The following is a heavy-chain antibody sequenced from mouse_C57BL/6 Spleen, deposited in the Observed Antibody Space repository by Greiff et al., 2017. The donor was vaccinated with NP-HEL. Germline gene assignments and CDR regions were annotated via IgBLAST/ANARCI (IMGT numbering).Heavy chain of an antibody. CDR1: GYTFTSYW. CDR3: ARWRLRRGDYFDY. D-gene: IGHD2-4*01. J-gene: IGHJ2*01. Sequence: QVQLQQSGAELVKPGASVKMSCKASGYTFTSYWITWVKQRPGQGLEWIGDIYPGSGSTNYNEKFKSKATLTVDTSSSTAYMQLSSLTSEDSAVYYWARWRLRRGDYFDYWGQGTTLTVSS. CDR2: IYPGSGST. V-gene: IGHV1-55*01.